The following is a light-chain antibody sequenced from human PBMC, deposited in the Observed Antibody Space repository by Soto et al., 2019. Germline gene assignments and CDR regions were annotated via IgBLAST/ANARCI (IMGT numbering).Light chain of an antibody. J-gene: IGKJ4*01. V-gene: IGKV4-1*01. CDR1: QSVLYSSNNKNY. CDR3: QQYYSTPA. CDR2: WAS. Sequence: DIVMTQSPDSLAVSLGERATINCKSSQSVLYSSNNKNYLVWYQQKPGQPPKLLIYWASTRESGVPDRFSGSGSGTDFTLTISSLQAEDVAVYYCQQYYSTPAFGGGTKGEIK.